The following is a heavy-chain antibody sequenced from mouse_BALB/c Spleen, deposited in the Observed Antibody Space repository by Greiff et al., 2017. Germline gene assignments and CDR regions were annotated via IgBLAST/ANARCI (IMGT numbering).Heavy chain of an antibody. CDR3: ARVGYDYDNYAMDY. CDR1: GYSITSGYY. J-gene: IGHJ4*01. D-gene: IGHD2-4*01. Sequence: ESGPGLVKPSQSLSLTCSVTGYSITSGYYWNWIRQFPGNKLEWMGYISYDGSNNYNPSLKNRISITRDTSKNQFFLKLNSVTTEDTATYYCARVGYDYDNYAMDYWGQGTSVTVSS. CDR2: ISYDGSN. V-gene: IGHV3-6*02.